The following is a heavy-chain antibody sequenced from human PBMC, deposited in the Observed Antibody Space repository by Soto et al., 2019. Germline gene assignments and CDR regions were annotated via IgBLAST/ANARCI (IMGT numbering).Heavy chain of an antibody. D-gene: IGHD3-9*01. CDR2: IFSNDEK. CDR3: ARNDNYDILTGYRYNWFDP. V-gene: IGHV2-26*01. CDR1: GFSLSNARMG. J-gene: IGHJ5*02. Sequence: SGPTLVNPTETLTLTCTVSGFSLSNARMGVSWIRQPPGKALEWLAHIFSNDEKSYSTSLKSRLTISKDTSKSQVVLTMTNMDPVDTATYYCARNDNYDILTGYRYNWFDPWGQGTLVTVSS.